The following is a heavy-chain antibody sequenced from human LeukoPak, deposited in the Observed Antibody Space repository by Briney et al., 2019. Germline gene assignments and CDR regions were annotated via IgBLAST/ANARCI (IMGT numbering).Heavy chain of an antibody. CDR2: IYYSGST. CDR3: AIKRGQGLDY. CDR1: GASISSDYYS. Sequence: SETLSLTCTVSGASISSDYYSWSWIRQPPGKGLEWIGYIYYSGSTSYNPSFKSRLTISIDTSKNQFSLKLSSVTAADTAVYYCAIKRGQGLDYWGQGTLVTVSS. V-gene: IGHV4-30-4*01. D-gene: IGHD3-16*01. J-gene: IGHJ4*02.